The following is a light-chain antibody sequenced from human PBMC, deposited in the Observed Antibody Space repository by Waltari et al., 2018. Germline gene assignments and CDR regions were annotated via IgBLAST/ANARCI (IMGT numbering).Light chain of an antibody. CDR3: CSYAGRGTYV. V-gene: IGLV2-23*02. CDR1: TSDVGSYDL. J-gene: IGLJ1*01. CDR2: EVF. Sequence: QSALTQPASVSGTPGQSITISCSGTTSDVGSYDLVSWYQQHPGEAPKLLICEVFKRPPDPSRRFSGPKSGSTASLTISGPQPEDEADYYCCSYAGRGTYVFGSGTKVTVL.